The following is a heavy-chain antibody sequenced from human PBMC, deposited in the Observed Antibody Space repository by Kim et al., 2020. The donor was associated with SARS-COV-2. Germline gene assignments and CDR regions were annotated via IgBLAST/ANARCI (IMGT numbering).Heavy chain of an antibody. CDR2: MNPNSGNT. D-gene: IGHD3-10*01. CDR3: ATASLLWFGELWFYYGMDV. Sequence: ASVKVSCKASGYTFTSYDINWVRQATGQGLEWMGWMNPNSGNTGYAQKFQGRVTMTRNTSISTAYMELRSLRSEDTAVYYCATASLLWFGELWFYYGMDVWGQGTTVTVSS. V-gene: IGHV1-8*01. J-gene: IGHJ6*02. CDR1: GYTFTSYD.